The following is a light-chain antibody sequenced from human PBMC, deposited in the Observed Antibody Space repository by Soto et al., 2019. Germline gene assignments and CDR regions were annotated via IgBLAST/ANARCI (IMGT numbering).Light chain of an antibody. CDR2: ATS. CDR3: QQYGDYNSPRYS. V-gene: IGKV3-20*01. Sequence: EIVLTQSPGTLSLSPGDRVTLSCRASQSVSSNYLAWYQQKPGQAPRLLIYATSARATGIPDRFSGSGSGTDFTLTISRLEPEDFAMYYCQQYGDYNSPRYSFGQGTRQEI. J-gene: IGKJ2*03. CDR1: QSVSSNY.